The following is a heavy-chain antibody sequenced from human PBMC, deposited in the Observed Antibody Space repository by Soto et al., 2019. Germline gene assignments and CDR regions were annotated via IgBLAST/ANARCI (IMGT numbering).Heavy chain of an antibody. J-gene: IGHJ4*02. CDR2: ISSSSSYI. V-gene: IGHV3-21*01. CDR3: ARDRDNYSGYHYGNPDY. D-gene: IGHD5-12*01. CDR1: VFTFSSYS. Sequence: PGGSLRLCFAASVFTFSSYSMNWVRQAPGKGLEWVSSISSSSSYIYYADSVKGRFTTSRDNAKNSLYLQMNSLRAEDTAVYYCARDRDNYSGYHYGNPDYWGQGTLVTVSS.